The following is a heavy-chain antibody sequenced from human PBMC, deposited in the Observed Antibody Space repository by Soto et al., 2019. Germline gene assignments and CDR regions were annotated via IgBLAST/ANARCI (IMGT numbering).Heavy chain of an antibody. CDR2: ISGSGGST. CDR3: AKGAAPKTIVVVPAAICFDY. J-gene: IGHJ4*02. V-gene: IGHV3-23*01. CDR1: GFTFSSYA. Sequence: EVQLLESGGGLVQPGGSLRLSCAASGFTFSSYAMSWVRQAPGKGLEWVSAISGSGGSTYYADSVKGRFTISRDNSKNTLYLQMNSLRAEDTAVYYCAKGAAPKTIVVVPAAICFDYWGQGTLVTVSS. D-gene: IGHD2-2*01.